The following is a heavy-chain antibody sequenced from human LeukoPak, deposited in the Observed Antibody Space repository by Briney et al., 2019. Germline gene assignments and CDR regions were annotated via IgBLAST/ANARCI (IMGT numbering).Heavy chain of an antibody. CDR1: GFTFSSYG. Sequence: AGGSLRLSCAASGFTFSSYGMHWVRQAPGKGLEWVAVISYDGSNKYYADSVKGRFTISRDNSKNTLYLQMNSLRAEDTAVYYCAISTVTTWGWGQGTLVTVSS. CDR3: AISTVTTWG. D-gene: IGHD4-17*01. J-gene: IGHJ4*02. V-gene: IGHV3-30*03. CDR2: ISYDGSNK.